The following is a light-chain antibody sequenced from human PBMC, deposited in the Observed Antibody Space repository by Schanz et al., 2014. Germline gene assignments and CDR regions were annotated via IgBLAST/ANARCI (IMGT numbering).Light chain of an antibody. CDR1: SSDVGVYNY. J-gene: IGLJ3*02. CDR3: SSFTSTNTWV. Sequence: QSALTQPASVSGSPGQSITISCTGTSSDVGVYNYVSWYQQLPGKAPKLMIYDASNRPSGVSNRFSGSKSGNTASLTISGLQAEDESDYYCSSFTSTNTWVFGGGTKLTVL. V-gene: IGLV2-14*03. CDR2: DAS.